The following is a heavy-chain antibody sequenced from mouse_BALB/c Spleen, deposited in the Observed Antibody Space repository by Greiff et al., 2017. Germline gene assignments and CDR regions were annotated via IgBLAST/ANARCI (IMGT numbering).Heavy chain of an antibody. V-gene: IGHV7-3*02. CDR2: IRNKANGYTT. Sequence: EVMLVESGGGLVQPGGSLRLSCATSGFTFTDYYMSWVRQPPGKALEWLGFIRNKANGYTTEYSASVKGRFTISRDNSQSILYLQMNTLRAEDSATYYCARAPDGYYLYYYAMDYWGQGTSVTVSS. D-gene: IGHD2-3*01. CDR1: GFTFTDYY. J-gene: IGHJ4*01. CDR3: ARAPDGYYLYYYAMDY.